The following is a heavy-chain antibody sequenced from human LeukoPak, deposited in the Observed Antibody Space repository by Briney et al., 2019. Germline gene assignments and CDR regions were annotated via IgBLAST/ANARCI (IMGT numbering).Heavy chain of an antibody. CDR2: ISPSGGDT. CDR3: AEPIATTGPSNFDC. J-gene: IGHJ4*02. Sequence: GGSLRLSCAASGFTFSSYAMTWVRQAPGKWLEWVSVISPSGGDTYYADSVKGRFTISRDNSKNTLYLQMNSLRAEDTAVYFCAEPIATTGPSNFDCWGQGSLVTVSS. CDR1: GFTFSSYA. D-gene: IGHD6-13*01. V-gene: IGHV3-23*01.